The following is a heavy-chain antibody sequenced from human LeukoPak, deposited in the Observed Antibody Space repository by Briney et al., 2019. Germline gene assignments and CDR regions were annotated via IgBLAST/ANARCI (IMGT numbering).Heavy chain of an antibody. Sequence: GGSLRLSCAASGITFNTYWISWVRQAPGKGLEWLATINQDGGEEYYVDSVKGRFTISRDNAKNSLSLQMNSLRAEDTAVYYCTTFYTRLTDYWGQGTLVTVSS. V-gene: IGHV3-7*05. D-gene: IGHD2/OR15-2a*01. CDR3: TTFYTRLTDY. J-gene: IGHJ4*02. CDR1: GITFNTYW. CDR2: INQDGGEE.